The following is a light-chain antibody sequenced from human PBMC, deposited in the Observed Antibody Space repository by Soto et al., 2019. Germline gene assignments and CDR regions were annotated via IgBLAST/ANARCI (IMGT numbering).Light chain of an antibody. J-gene: IGKJ4*01. CDR2: WAS. V-gene: IGKV4-1*01. CDR3: QQYYSTPLT. Sequence: DIVMTQSPDSLAVSLGERATINCKSSQSVLYSSKSNNYLAWYQQKPGQPPKLLINWASTRESGVPDRFSGSGSGTDFTLTISSLQAEDVAVYYCQQYYSTPLTFGGGTKVEIK. CDR1: QSVLYSSKSNNY.